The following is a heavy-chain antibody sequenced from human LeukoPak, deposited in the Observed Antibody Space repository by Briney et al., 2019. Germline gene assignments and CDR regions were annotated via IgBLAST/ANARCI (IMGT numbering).Heavy chain of an antibody. Sequence: LSLTCTVPGDSISNAGYYSSWIRQPPGKGLEWTGHSYDSGSTYYKPSLKSRVTISVDTSKNQFSLKLSSVTAADTAVYYCARETHIYAAAAPIQWGQGTLVTVCS. V-gene: IGHV4-31*03. D-gene: IGHD6-13*01. CDR3: ARETHIYAAAAPIQ. CDR2: SYDSGST. J-gene: IGHJ4*02. CDR1: GDSISNAGYY.